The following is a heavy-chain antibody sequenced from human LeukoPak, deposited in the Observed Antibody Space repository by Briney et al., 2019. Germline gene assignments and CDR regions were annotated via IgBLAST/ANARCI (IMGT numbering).Heavy chain of an antibody. J-gene: IGHJ6*03. CDR1: GGTFSSYA. V-gene: IGHV1-69*13. CDR3: AREVMVRGLLQGYYYYMDV. CDR2: IIPIFGTA. Sequence: SVKVSCKASGGTFSSYAISWVRQAPGQGLEWMGGIIPIFGTANYAQKFQGRVTITADESTSTAYMELSSLRSEDTAVYYCAREVMVRGLLQGYYYYMDVWGKGTTVTISS. D-gene: IGHD3-10*01.